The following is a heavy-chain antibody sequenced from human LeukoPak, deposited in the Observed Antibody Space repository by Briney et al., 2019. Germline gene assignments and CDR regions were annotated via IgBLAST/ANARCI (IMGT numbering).Heavy chain of an antibody. CDR2: IRQDGSEK. J-gene: IGHJ4*02. V-gene: IGHV3-7*01. D-gene: IGHD6-19*01. Sequence: GGSLRLSCAASGFTFSNYWMSWVRQAPGKGLEWVANIRQDGSEKYYVDSMRGRFTIPRDNAKNSLYLQMSSLRAEDTAVYYCARDKESSGWSIDLDYWGQGTLVTVSS. CDR3: ARDKESSGWSIDLDY. CDR1: GFTFSNYW.